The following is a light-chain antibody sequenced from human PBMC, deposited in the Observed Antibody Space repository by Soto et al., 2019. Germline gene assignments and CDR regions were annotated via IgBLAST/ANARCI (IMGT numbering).Light chain of an antibody. CDR1: SGSVSTSYY. Sequence: QAVVTQEPSFSVSPGRTVTLTSGLSSGSVSTSYYPSWYQQTPGQAPRTLIYSTNTRSSGVPDRFSGSILGNKAALTITGAQADDEADYYWALYMGSGIWVFGGGTKLTVL. J-gene: IGLJ3*02. V-gene: IGLV8-61*01. CDR2: STN. CDR3: ALYMGSGIWV.